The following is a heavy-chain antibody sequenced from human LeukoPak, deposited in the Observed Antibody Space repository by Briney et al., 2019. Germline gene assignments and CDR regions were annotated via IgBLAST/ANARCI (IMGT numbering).Heavy chain of an antibody. V-gene: IGHV3-21*01. CDR2: ISSSSSYI. D-gene: IGHD3-3*01. J-gene: IGHJ4*02. Sequence: GGSLRLSCVASGFSFGSYWMSWVRQAPGKGLEWVSSISSSSSYIYYADSVKGRFTISRDNAKNSLYLQMNSLRAEDTAVYYCARDLRFLEWLLEYFDYWGQGTLVTVSS. CDR1: GFSFGSYW. CDR3: ARDLRFLEWLLEYFDY.